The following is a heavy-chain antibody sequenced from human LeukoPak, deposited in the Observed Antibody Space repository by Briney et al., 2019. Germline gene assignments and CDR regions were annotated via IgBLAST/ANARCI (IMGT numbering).Heavy chain of an antibody. CDR2: ITSSSRYI. CDR3: AKDHESSGSGELGF. J-gene: IGHJ4*02. D-gene: IGHD3-10*01. Sequence: GGSLRLSCAASGFTFSAYTMNWVRQAPGKGLEWISSITSSSRYIYYAGSVKGRFTISRDNAKNSLYLQMNNLRAEDTAVHYCAKDHESSGSGELGFWGQGTLVTVSS. CDR1: GFTFSAYT. V-gene: IGHV3-21*01.